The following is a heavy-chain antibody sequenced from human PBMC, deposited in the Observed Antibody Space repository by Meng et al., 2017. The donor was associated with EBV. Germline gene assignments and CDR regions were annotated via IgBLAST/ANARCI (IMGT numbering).Heavy chain of an antibody. CDR2: FYSVATT. V-gene: IGHV4-39*07. Sequence: PRQGSVLCLVTPLETLSLFCTVSGGSISIPNYYWGWIRQPPGKGLEWIGPFYSVATTFYNPSLKSRLTISVDTSKNQFSLRLSSVTAADTAIYYCVRGYDYGDYVDYWGQGTLVTVSS. CDR1: GGSISIPNYY. J-gene: IGHJ4*02. D-gene: IGHD4-17*01. CDR3: VRGYDYGDYVDY.